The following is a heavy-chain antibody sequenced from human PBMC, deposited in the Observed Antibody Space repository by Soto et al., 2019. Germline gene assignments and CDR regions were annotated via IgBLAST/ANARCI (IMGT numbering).Heavy chain of an antibody. CDR2: ITSSGSSSYI. V-gene: IGHV3-21*01. J-gene: IGHJ4*02. D-gene: IGHD5-12*01. CDR1: GFTFSSYS. CDR3: ARDLQMATIRGGDY. Sequence: EVRLVESGGGLVKPGGSLRLSCAASGFTFSSYSMNWVRQAPGKGLEWVSSITSSGSSSYIYYADSVMGRFTISRDNAKNSLYLQMNSLRAEDTAVYYCARDLQMATIRGGDYWGRGTLVTVSS.